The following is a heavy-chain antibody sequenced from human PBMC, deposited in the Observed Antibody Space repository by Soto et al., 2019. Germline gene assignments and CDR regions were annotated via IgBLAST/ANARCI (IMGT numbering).Heavy chain of an antibody. V-gene: IGHV1-18*01. CDR2: ISAYNGNT. Sequence: ASVKVSCKASGYTFTSYGISCVRQAPGQVLEWMGWISAYNGNTNYAQKLQGRVTMATDTSTSTAYMELRSLRSDDTAVYYCARVDIVVVVAADWGQGTLVTVSS. J-gene: IGHJ4*02. D-gene: IGHD2-15*01. CDR1: GYTFTSYG. CDR3: ARVDIVVVVAAD.